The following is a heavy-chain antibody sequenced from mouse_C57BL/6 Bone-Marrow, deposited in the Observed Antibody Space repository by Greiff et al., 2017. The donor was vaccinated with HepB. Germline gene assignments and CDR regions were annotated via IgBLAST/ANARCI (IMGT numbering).Heavy chain of an antibody. J-gene: IGHJ2*01. D-gene: IGHD3-1*01. CDR2: IYPGSGST. CDR3: ARSGTPPLYFDY. CDR1: GYTFTRYW. Sequence: QVQLQQPGAELVKPGASVKMSCKASGYTFTRYWITWVKQRPGQGLEWIGDIYPGSGSTNYNEKFKSKATLTVDTSSSTAYMQLSSLTSEDSAFYCCARSGTPPLYFDYWGQGTTLTVSA. V-gene: IGHV1-55*01.